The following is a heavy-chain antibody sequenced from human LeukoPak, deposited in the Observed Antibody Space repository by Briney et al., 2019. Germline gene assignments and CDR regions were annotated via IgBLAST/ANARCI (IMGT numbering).Heavy chain of an antibody. V-gene: IGHV1-18*04. Sequence: GASVKVSCKASGYTFSGYYMHWVRQAPGQGLEWMGWISAYNGNTNYAQKLQGRVTMTTDTSTSTAYMELRSLRSDDTAVYYCGRSSGIAAADFDYWGQGTLVTVSS. CDR1: GYTFSGYY. CDR2: ISAYNGNT. J-gene: IGHJ4*02. CDR3: GRSSGIAAADFDY. D-gene: IGHD6-13*01.